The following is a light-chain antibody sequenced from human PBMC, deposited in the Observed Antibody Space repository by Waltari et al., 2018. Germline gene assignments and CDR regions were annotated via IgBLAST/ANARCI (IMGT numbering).Light chain of an antibody. V-gene: IGKV3-20*01. CDR3: QQYGSSPHT. CDR2: GAS. J-gene: IGKJ2*01. Sequence: SRSARQSFSSRYLAGYQQKPGQAPRLLIYGASSRATGIPDRFSGSGSGTDFTLTISRLEPEDFAVYYCQQYGSSPHTFGQGTKLEIK. CDR1: QSFSSRY.